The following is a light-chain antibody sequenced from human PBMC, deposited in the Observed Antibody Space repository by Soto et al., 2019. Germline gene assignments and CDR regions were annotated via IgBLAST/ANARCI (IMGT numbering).Light chain of an antibody. CDR3: QQYNNWPVMYT. CDR1: QSVSSN. Sequence: EIVMTQSPATLSVSPGERATLSCRASQSVSSNLAWYQQKPGQAPRLLIYGASTRATGIPARFSGSGSGTEFTLTISSLQSEDFAVFYCQQYNNWPVMYTFRQGTKLEIK. CDR2: GAS. V-gene: IGKV3-15*01. J-gene: IGKJ2*01.